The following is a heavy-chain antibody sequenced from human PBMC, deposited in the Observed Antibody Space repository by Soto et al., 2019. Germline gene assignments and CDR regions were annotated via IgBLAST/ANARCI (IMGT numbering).Heavy chain of an antibody. CDR3: ARASWAMEPSAVAGRGEFEY. CDR1: GFTFSSYG. CDR2: IWYDGSNK. D-gene: IGHD6-19*01. V-gene: IGHV3-33*01. J-gene: IGHJ4*02. Sequence: LRLSCAASGFTFSSYGMHWVRQAPGKGLEWVAVIWYDGSNKYYADSVKGRFTISRDNSKNTLYLQMNSLRAEDTAVYYCARASWAMEPSAVAGRGEFEYWGQGTLVTVSS.